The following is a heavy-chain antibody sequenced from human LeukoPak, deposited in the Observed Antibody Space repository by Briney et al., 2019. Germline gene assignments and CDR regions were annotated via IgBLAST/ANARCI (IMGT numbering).Heavy chain of an antibody. J-gene: IGHJ4*02. V-gene: IGHV3-20*04. CDR1: GFTVISNY. Sequence: VGSLRLSCAASGFTVISNYMSWVRQAPGKGLEWVSGISWNSGSIGYADSVKGRFTISRDNAKNSLYLQMNSLRAEDTAVYYCASYYDFWSGYYTYYFDYWGQGTLVTVSS. CDR3: ASYYDFWSGYYTYYFDY. D-gene: IGHD3-3*01. CDR2: ISWNSGSI.